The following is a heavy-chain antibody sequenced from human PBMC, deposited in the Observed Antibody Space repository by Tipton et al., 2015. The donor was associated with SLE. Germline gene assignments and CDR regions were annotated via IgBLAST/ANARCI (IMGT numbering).Heavy chain of an antibody. J-gene: IGHJ6*02. CDR3: ARVIAAPPYGMDV. Sequence: SLRLSCAASGFTFSSYVMHWVRQTPGKGLEWVAVISYDGSNKYYADSVKGRFTISRDNSKNTLYLQMNSLRAEDTAVYYCARVIAAPPYGMDVWGQGTTVTVSS. CDR2: ISYDGSNK. D-gene: IGHD6-13*01. V-gene: IGHV3-30*04. CDR1: GFTFSSYV.